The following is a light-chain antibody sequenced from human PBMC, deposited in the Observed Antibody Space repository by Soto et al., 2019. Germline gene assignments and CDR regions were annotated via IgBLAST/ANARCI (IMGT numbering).Light chain of an antibody. Sequence: MKESPVTRCLCPFMKTTVSFRASQSVSSSLAWYQQKPGQAPRLLIYGASTRATGIPARFSGSGSGTECTLTINSLQSDDFVAYYWQQYTYWLTFGQGTKVDIK. CDR3: QQYTYWLT. CDR1: QSVSSS. V-gene: IGKV3-15*01. CDR2: GAS. J-gene: IGKJ1*01.